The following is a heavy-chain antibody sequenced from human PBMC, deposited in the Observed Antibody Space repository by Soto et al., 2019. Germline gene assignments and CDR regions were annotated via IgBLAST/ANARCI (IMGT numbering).Heavy chain of an antibody. CDR2: MNPNSGNT. D-gene: IGHD3-10*01. Sequence: QEQLVQSGAEVEKPGASVRVSCKASGYTFTSYDINWVRQATGQGLEWMGWMNPNSGNTGYARKFQGRVTMTRDTSMSTAYLELSSLTSEDTAVYYCARFMIRGVIGPWGQGTPVTVSS. CDR1: GYTFTSYD. J-gene: IGHJ5*02. CDR3: ARFMIRGVIGP. V-gene: IGHV1-8*01.